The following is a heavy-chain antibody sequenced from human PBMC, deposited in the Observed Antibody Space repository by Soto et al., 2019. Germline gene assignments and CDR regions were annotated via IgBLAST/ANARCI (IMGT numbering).Heavy chain of an antibody. CDR1: GFTFKRYA. CDR3: AKRVEYSSSTHYFDY. D-gene: IGHD6-6*01. Sequence: PGGSLRLSCAASGFTFKRYAMSWVRQAPGEGQERVSAISDGGGGTYYADTVKGRFTISRDSSRNTLYLPMNSLRAEYTAVYYCAKRVEYSSSTHYFDYWGQGTLVTVSS. CDR2: ISDGGGGT. V-gene: IGHV3-23*01. J-gene: IGHJ4*02.